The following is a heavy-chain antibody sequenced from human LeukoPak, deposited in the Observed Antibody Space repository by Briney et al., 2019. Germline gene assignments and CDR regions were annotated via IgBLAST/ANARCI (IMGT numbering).Heavy chain of an antibody. CDR3: ARSYFDFWSGYPGY. D-gene: IGHD3-3*01. Sequence: GASVKVSCKASGYTFTGYYMHWVRQAPGQGLEWMGWINPNSGGTNYAQKFQGRVTMTRDTSISTAYMELSRLRSDDTAVYYCARSYFDFWSGYPGYWGQGTLVTVSS. CDR1: GYTFTGYY. V-gene: IGHV1-2*02. J-gene: IGHJ4*02. CDR2: INPNSGGT.